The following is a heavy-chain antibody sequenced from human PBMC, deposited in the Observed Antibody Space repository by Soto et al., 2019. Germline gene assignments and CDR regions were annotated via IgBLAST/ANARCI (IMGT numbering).Heavy chain of an antibody. CDR3: AREGARDSSGWSIWFDP. CDR1: GYTFTSYG. J-gene: IGHJ5*02. V-gene: IGHV1-18*01. Sequence: QVQLVQSGAEVKKPGASVKVSCKASGYTFTSYGISWVRQAPGQGLEWMGWISAYNGNTNYAQKLQGRVTMTTDTSTSTVYMELRSLRSDDTAVYYCAREGARDSSGWSIWFDPWGQGTLVTVSS. CDR2: ISAYNGNT. D-gene: IGHD6-19*01.